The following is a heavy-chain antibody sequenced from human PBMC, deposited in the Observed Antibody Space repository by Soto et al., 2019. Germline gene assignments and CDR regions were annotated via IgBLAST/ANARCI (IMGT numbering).Heavy chain of an antibody. CDR1: GFTVSDTY. V-gene: IGHV3-53*02. CDR3: ARGKSGWLTFDY. Sequence: EVRLVETGGGLIQPGGSLRLSCAVSGFTVSDTYMNWVRQAPGKGLEWVSVVYSGSATYYADSVKGRFTISRDNSKNTVFLQMNSLRVEDTAVYYCARGKSGWLTFDYWGQGILVNVSS. J-gene: IGHJ4*02. CDR2: VYSGSAT. D-gene: IGHD6-19*01.